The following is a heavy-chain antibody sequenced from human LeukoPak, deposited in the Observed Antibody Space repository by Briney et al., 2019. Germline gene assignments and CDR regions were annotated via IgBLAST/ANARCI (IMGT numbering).Heavy chain of an antibody. CDR2: ISGSGGST. CDR3: AKRRAAGIAVTGDLDY. J-gene: IGHJ4*02. D-gene: IGHD6-19*01. CDR1: GFTFSSYA. V-gene: IGHV3-23*01. Sequence: PGGSLRLSCAASGFTFSSYAMSWVRQAPGKGLEWVSVISGSGGSTYYADSVEGRFTISRDNSKNTLYLQMNSLRAEDTAVYYCAKRRAAGIAVTGDLDYWGQGTLVTVSS.